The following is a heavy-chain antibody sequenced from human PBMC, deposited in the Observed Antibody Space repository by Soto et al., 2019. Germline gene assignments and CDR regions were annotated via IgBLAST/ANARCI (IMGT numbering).Heavy chain of an antibody. CDR2: AVXGSGNX. CDR1: GFTFTSSA. Sequence: XVKVSCKASGFTFTSSAMQWVRQARGQRLEWIGWAVXGSGNXNYAQTPQARXXITRDTSXXKAYPELSSLRSQQTALYYCARDRGYSRYGMNVRGQGTTVT. CDR3: ARDRGYSRYGMNV. J-gene: IGHJ6*01. D-gene: IGHD5-18*01. V-gene: IGHV1-58*02.